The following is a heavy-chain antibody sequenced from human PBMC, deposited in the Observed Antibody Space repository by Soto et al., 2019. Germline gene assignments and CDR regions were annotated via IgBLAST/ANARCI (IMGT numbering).Heavy chain of an antibody. Sequence: LRLSCVGSGFTFSSFAMHWVRQAPGKGLEWVAVISDDGSNKYYADSVKGRFTISRDNSKNTLYLQMNSLRGEDTAVYSCARVEQWLYIAKYWGQGTLVAVSS. CDR3: ARVEQWLYIAKY. V-gene: IGHV3-30*04. CDR2: ISDDGSNK. D-gene: IGHD6-19*01. J-gene: IGHJ4*02. CDR1: GFTFSSFA.